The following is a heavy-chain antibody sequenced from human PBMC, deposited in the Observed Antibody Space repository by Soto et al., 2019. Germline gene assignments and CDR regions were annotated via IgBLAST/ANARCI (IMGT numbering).Heavy chain of an antibody. J-gene: IGHJ5*02. V-gene: IGHV4-39*01. CDR2: IYYSGST. CDR1: GGSISSSSYY. D-gene: IGHD1-7*01. CDR3: ARQGAAGTTSYNWFDP. Sequence: PSETLSLTCTVSGGSISSSSYYWGWIRQPPGKGLEWIGSIYYSGSTYYNPSLKSRVTISVDTSKNQFSLKLSSVTAADTAVYYCARQGAAGTTSYNWFDPWGQGTLVIVS.